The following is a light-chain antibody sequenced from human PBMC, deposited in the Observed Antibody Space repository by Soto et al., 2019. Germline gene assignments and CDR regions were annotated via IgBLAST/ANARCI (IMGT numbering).Light chain of an antibody. V-gene: IGKV1-8*01. CDR2: AAS. CDR3: LQHKSYPIT. J-gene: IGKJ5*01. Sequence: IRMTQSPSSLSASTGDRVTITCRAIQGISSYLAWYQQKPGKAPKLLIYAASTLQSGVPSRFSGSGSGTEFTLTISSLQPEDSATYYCLQHKSYPITFGQGTRLEIK. CDR1: QGISSY.